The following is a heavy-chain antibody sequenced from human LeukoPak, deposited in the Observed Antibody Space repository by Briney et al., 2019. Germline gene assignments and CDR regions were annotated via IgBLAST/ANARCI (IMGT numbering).Heavy chain of an antibody. J-gene: IGHJ4*02. CDR2: ISSSSGYI. Sequence: GGSLRLSCAASGFTFSSYSMTWVRQAPGKGLEWVSSISSSSGYIYYADLLKGRFTISRDNAKNSLYLQMNSLRGEDTAVYYCARLALDTSMVTDYWGQGTLVTVSS. CDR3: ARLALDTSMVTDY. D-gene: IGHD5-18*01. CDR1: GFTFSSYS. V-gene: IGHV3-21*01.